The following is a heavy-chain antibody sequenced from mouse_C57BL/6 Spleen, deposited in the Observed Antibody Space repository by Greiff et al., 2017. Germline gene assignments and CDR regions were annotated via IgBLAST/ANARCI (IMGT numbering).Heavy chain of an antibody. CDR1: GYTFTSYW. D-gene: IGHD1-1*01. J-gene: IGHJ2*01. CDR3: VFYYGSSYVVY. V-gene: IGHV1-69*01. Sequence: QVQLQQPGAELVMPGASVKLSCKASGYTFTSYWMHWVKQRPGQGLEWIGEIDPSDSYTNYNQKFKGKSTLTVDKSSSTAYMQLSSLTSEDSAVYYCVFYYGSSYVVYWGQGTTLTVSS. CDR2: IDPSDSYT.